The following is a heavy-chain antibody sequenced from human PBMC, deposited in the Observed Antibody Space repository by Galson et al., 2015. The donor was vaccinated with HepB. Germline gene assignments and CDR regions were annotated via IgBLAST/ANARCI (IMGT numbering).Heavy chain of an antibody. CDR2: ISGSGGNT. J-gene: IGHJ2*01. V-gene: IGHV3-23*01. Sequence: SLRLSCAASGFTFSSYAMSWVRQAPGKGLEWVSAISGSGGNTYYADSVKGRFTISRDNSKNTLYLQMNSLRAEDTAVYYCAKDRYYYDSSGPGRYFDLWGRGTLVTVSS. CDR3: AKDRYYYDSSGPGRYFDL. D-gene: IGHD3-22*01. CDR1: GFTFSSYA.